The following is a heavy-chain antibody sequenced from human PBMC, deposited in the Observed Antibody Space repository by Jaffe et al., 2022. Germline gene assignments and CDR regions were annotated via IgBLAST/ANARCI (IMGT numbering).Heavy chain of an antibody. J-gene: IGHJ5*02. CDR1: GFTFSSYA. CDR2: ISGSGGTT. Sequence: EVQLLESGGGLVQPGGSLRLSCAASGFTFSSYAMSWVRQAPGKGLEWVSGISGSGGTTYYADSVKGRFTISRDNSKNMLYLQMDSLRAEDTAVYYCAKGPYCSSASCYVLGCFDPWGQGTLVTVSS. V-gene: IGHV3-23*01. CDR3: AKGPYCSSASCYVLGCFDP. D-gene: IGHD2-2*01.